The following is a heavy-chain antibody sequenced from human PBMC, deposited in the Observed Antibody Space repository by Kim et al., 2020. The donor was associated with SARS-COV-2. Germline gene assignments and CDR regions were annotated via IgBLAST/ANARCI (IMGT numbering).Heavy chain of an antibody. CDR1: GYSFTSYW. CDR3: ARQFHYGDYGDLIDY. V-gene: IGHV5-51*01. D-gene: IGHD4-17*01. J-gene: IGHJ4*02. CDR2: IYPGDSDT. Sequence: GESLKISCKGSGYSFTSYWIGWVRQMPGKGLEWMGIIYPGDSDTRYSPSFQGQVTISADKSISTAYLQWSSLKASDTAMYYCARQFHYGDYGDLIDYWGQGTLVTVSS.